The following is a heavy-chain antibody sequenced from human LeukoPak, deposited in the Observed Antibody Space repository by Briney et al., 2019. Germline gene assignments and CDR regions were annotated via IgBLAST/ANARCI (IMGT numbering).Heavy chain of an antibody. J-gene: IGHJ4*02. CDR2: ISGSGGNT. CDR3: ARGTMYYYDSSGYYDY. CDR1: GFTFSSYA. D-gene: IGHD3-22*01. V-gene: IGHV3-23*01. Sequence: GGSLRLSCAASGFTFSSYAMIWVRQAPGKGLQWVSAISGSGGNTYYADSVKGRFTISRDNAKNSLYLQMNSLRAEDTAVYYCARGTMYYYDSSGYYDYWGQGTLVTVSS.